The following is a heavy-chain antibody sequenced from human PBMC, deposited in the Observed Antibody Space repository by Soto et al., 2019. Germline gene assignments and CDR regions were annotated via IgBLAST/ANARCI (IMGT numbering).Heavy chain of an antibody. CDR1: GGSVSSGAYY. Sequence: QVQLQESDAGLVKASQTLSLTCTVSGGSVSSGAYYWTWIRQRPGKGLEWIGYIYYSGSTYYSPSLTGRLSISLDTSKNQFSLRLSSVTAADTAMYYCARARLRAVYAFDIWGQGTMVTVSS. D-gene: IGHD5-12*01. CDR2: IYYSGST. CDR3: ARARLRAVYAFDI. V-gene: IGHV4-31*03. J-gene: IGHJ3*02.